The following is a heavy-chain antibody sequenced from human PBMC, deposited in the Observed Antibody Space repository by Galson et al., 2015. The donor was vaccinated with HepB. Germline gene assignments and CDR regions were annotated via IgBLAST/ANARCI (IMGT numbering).Heavy chain of an antibody. CDR3: ARDRPYYYDSGSSWFDS. CDR1: AYTFGNSG. D-gene: IGHD3-10*01. Sequence: SVKVSCKASAYTFGNSGISWVRQAPGQGLEWMGWISAYNGNTNYAQKFQVRVTMATDTSTSTAYMELRNLRSDDTAVYYCARDRPYYYDSGSSWFDSWGQGTLVTVSS. V-gene: IGHV1-18*04. J-gene: IGHJ5*01. CDR2: ISAYNGNT.